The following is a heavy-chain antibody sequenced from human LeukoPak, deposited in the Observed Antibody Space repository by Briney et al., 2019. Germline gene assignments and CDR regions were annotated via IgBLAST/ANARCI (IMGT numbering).Heavy chain of an antibody. CDR2: MSSSSSYT. D-gene: IGHD3-3*01. Sequence: AGGSLRLSCAASGFTFSDYYMNWIRQAPGKGLEWVSHMSSSSSYTNYADSVKGRFTISRDNAKNSLYLQMNSLRAEDTAVYYCARDWGIFGADYWGQGTLVTVSS. V-gene: IGHV3-11*06. J-gene: IGHJ4*02. CDR3: ARDWGIFGADY. CDR1: GFTFSDYY.